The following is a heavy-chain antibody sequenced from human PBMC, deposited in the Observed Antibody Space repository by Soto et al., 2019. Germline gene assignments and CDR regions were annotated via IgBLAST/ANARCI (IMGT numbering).Heavy chain of an antibody. Sequence: GASVKVSCKASGGTFSSYAISWVRQAPGQGLEWMGGIIPIFGTANYAQKFQGRVTITADESTSTAYMELSSLRSEDTAVYYCARGVPSFWKGTEGGEPLDYWGQGTLVTVSS. J-gene: IGHJ4*02. D-gene: IGHD3-16*01. CDR2: IIPIFGTA. CDR1: GGTFSSYA. CDR3: ARGVPSFWKGTEGGEPLDY. V-gene: IGHV1-69*13.